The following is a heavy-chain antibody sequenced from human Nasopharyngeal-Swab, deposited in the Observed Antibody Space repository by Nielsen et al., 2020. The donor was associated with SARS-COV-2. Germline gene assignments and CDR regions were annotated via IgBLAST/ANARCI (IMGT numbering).Heavy chain of an antibody. V-gene: IGHV4-59*08. CDR1: GGSISSYY. D-gene: IGHD3-22*01. CDR3: ARLVSDSSGYYYPHYYYYYMDV. J-gene: IGHJ6*03. Sequence: SETLSLTRTVSGGSISSYYWSWIRQPPGKGLEWIGYIYSSGSTNYNPSLKSRVTISVDTSKNQFSLKLSSVTAADTAVYYCARLVSDSSGYYYPHYYYYYMDVWGKGTTVTVSS. CDR2: IYSSGST.